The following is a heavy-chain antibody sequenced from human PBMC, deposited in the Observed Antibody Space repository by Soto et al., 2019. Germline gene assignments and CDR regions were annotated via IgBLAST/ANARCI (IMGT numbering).Heavy chain of an antibody. Sequence: QVQLVESGGGLVKPGGSLRLSCEASGFTFSDHYMSWIRQAPGKGLEWLSYISGSNTYTDYAGSVKGRFTISRDNAQNSRHLQMNSLRADDTAVYYCARSMKAGKNFDYWGQGTLVTVSS. V-gene: IGHV3-11*05. J-gene: IGHJ4*02. D-gene: IGHD3-22*01. CDR1: GFTFSDHY. CDR3: ARSMKAGKNFDY. CDR2: ISGSNTYT.